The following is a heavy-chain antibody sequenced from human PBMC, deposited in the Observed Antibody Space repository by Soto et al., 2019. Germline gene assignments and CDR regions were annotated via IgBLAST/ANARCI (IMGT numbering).Heavy chain of an antibody. J-gene: IGHJ4*02. CDR1: GYTFTSYD. Sequence: EASVKVSCKASGYTFTSYDINWVRQATGQGPEWMGWMNPDSGNTGYVQKFQGRVTMTRNTAISTAYMELSSLRSEDTAVYYCARSVGGSNVNFDYWGQGTLVTVS. CDR2: MNPDSGNT. CDR3: ARSVGGSNVNFDY. V-gene: IGHV1-8*01. D-gene: IGHD3-10*01.